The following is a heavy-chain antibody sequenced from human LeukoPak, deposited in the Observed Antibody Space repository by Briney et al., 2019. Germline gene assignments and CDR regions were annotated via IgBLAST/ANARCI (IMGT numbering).Heavy chain of an antibody. CDR2: ISAYNGNT. D-gene: IGHD6-6*01. CDR1: GYTFTSYG. J-gene: IGHJ4*02. Sequence: GASVKVSCTASGYTFTSYGISWVRQAPGQGLEWMGWISAYNGNTNYAQKLQGRVTMATDTSTSTAYMELRSLRSDDTAVYYCAREGRGSIAARTFDYWGQGTLVTVSS. CDR3: AREGRGSIAARTFDY. V-gene: IGHV1-18*01.